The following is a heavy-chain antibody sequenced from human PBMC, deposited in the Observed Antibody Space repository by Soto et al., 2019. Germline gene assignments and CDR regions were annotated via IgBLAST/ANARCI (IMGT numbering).Heavy chain of an antibody. CDR2: IYYSGST. Sequence: SETLSLTCTVSGGSISSSSSYWGWLRQPPGKGLEWIGCIYYSGSTYYNPSLKRRVTISVDTSRNQFSLKLSSVTAADTAVYYCTGYHLGVMVTFDIWGQGTMVTVSS. V-gene: IGHV4-39*01. D-gene: IGHD3-16*01. CDR1: GGSISSSSSY. CDR3: TGYHLGVMVTFDI. J-gene: IGHJ3*02.